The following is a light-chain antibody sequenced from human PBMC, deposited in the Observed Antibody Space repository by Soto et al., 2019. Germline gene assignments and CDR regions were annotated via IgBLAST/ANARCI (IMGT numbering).Light chain of an antibody. Sequence: EIVLTQSPGTLSLSPGERATLSCRASQSVSSSYLAWYQQKPGQAPRLLIYGASSRATGIPDRFSGTGSGTDITLTISRLEPEDFAVYYCQQYDPSSYTFGQGTKLEIK. CDR1: QSVSSSY. J-gene: IGKJ2*01. CDR2: GAS. CDR3: QQYDPSSYT. V-gene: IGKV3-20*01.